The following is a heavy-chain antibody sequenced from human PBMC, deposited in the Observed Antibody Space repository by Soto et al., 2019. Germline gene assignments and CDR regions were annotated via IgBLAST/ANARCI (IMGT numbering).Heavy chain of an antibody. Sequence: GGSLRLSCAASGFTFSDYYMSWIRQAPGKGLEWVSYISSSSSYTNYADSVKGRFTISRDNAKNSLYLQMNSLRAEDTAVYYCARENLGGGSGYGMDVWGQGTTVTVSS. D-gene: IGHD3-16*01. CDR1: GFTFSDYY. CDR2: ISSSSSYT. CDR3: ARENLGGGSGYGMDV. J-gene: IGHJ6*02. V-gene: IGHV3-11*06.